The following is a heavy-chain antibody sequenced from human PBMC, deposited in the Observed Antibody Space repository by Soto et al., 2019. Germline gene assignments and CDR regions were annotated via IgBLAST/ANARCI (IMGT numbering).Heavy chain of an antibody. CDR2: IYPSGST. V-gene: IGHV4-4*07. CDR3: VRGRSYSVYDS. Sequence: QVNLQESGPRLVKPSETLSVTCTVSGGSISGHSWVWVRQPAGRGLEWIGHIYPSGSTSYNPSLRSRVTMSLDTSNNQIFLNLTSVTAADTAVFYCVRGRSYSVYDSWGPGTLVTVSS. D-gene: IGHD5-12*01. J-gene: IGHJ4*02. CDR1: GGSISGHS.